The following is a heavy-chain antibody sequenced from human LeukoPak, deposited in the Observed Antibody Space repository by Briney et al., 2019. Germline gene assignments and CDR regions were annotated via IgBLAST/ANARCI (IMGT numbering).Heavy chain of an antibody. V-gene: IGHV3-23*01. J-gene: IGHJ4*02. CDR1: GFTFSNYV. CDR2: ISGSGDST. D-gene: IGHD6-19*01. CDR3: AKVRAPSGWFNSDY. Sequence: GGSLRLSCAASGFTFSNYVMSWVRQAPGKGLEWVSGISGSGDSTYNADSVKGRFTISRDNSKNTLYLQMNCLRVEDTAAYYCAKVRAPSGWFNSDYWGQGTLVTVCS.